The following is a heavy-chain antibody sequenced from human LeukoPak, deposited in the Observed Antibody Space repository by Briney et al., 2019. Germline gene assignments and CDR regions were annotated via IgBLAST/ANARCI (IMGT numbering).Heavy chain of an antibody. Sequence: KPSETLSLTCAVYGGSFSGYYWSWIRQPPGKGLEWIGEINHSGSTNYNPSLKSRATISVDTSKNQFSLKLSSVTAADTAVYYCARGVIAARFVYWGQGTLVTVSS. CDR2: INHSGST. CDR1: GGSFSGYY. V-gene: IGHV4-34*01. CDR3: ARGVIAARFVY. J-gene: IGHJ4*02. D-gene: IGHD6-6*01.